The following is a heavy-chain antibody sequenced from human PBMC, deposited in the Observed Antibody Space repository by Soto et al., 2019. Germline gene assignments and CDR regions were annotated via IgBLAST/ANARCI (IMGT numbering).Heavy chain of an antibody. CDR1: GDSISSPTW. D-gene: IGHD4-17*01. J-gene: IGHJ4*02. CDR3: ATRAPIDGDPY. Sequence: QVQLQESGPGLVKPSETLSLTCDVSGDSISSPTWWTWVRQPPGKGLEWIGEVYHSGSTNYNSSLKSRVIISVDKSKNQFSLRLTSVTAAVTAVYYCATRAPIDGDPYWGQGTLVTVSS. V-gene: IGHV4-4*02. CDR2: VYHSGST.